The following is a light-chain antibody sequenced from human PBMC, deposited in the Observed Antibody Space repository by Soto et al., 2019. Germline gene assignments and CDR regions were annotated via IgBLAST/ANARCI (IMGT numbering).Light chain of an antibody. CDR3: QQSYRAPRT. J-gene: IGKJ2*01. Sequence: DIQMTQSPSSLSASVGDRVISSCRSSQSISSYVNWYQQQPGKAPKFLIYAASKLQSGVPSRFSGSGSGTDFTLTISSLQPEDFATYYCQQSYRAPRTFGQGTKLEIK. V-gene: IGKV1-39*01. CDR1: QSISSY. CDR2: AAS.